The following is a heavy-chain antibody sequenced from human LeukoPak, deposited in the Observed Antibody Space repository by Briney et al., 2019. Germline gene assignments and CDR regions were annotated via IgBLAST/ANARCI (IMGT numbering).Heavy chain of an antibody. J-gene: IGHJ4*02. D-gene: IGHD6-13*01. CDR3: AKGSSSSRPYYFDS. Sequence: GGSLRLSCAASGFTFRSYGMHWVRQAPGKGLEWVAVIWYDGSNKYDADSVKGRFTISRDNSKNTLFLEMNSLRAGDTAVYYCAKGSSSSRPYYFDSWGLGTLVIVSS. CDR2: IWYDGSNK. CDR1: GFTFRSYG. V-gene: IGHV3-33*06.